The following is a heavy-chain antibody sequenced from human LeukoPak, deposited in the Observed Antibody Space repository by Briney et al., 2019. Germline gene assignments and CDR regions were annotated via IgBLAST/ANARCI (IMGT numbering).Heavy chain of an antibody. Sequence: SETLSLTCTVSGGSVSSGSYHWSWIRQPPGKGLEYIGYISDSGSTNYNPSLRSRVTISVDTSKNQFSLKLSSVTAADTALYYCARYDYGDCWFDPWGQGTLVTVSS. D-gene: IGHD4-17*01. J-gene: IGHJ5*02. CDR3: ARYDYGDCWFDP. V-gene: IGHV4-61*01. CDR2: ISDSGST. CDR1: GGSVSSGSYH.